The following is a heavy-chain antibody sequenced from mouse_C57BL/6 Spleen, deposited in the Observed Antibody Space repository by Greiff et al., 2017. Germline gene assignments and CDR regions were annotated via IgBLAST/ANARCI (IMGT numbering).Heavy chain of an antibody. CDR1: GFNIKDDY. CDR3: TTAGIYYYGSRDY. D-gene: IGHD1-1*01. CDR2: IDPENGDT. J-gene: IGHJ2*01. V-gene: IGHV14-4*01. Sequence: VQLQQSGAELVRPGASVKLSCTASGFNIKDDYMHWVKQRPEQGLEWIGWIDPENGDTEYASKFQGKATITADTSSNTAYLQLSSLTSEDTAVYYCTTAGIYYYGSRDYWGQGTTLTVSS.